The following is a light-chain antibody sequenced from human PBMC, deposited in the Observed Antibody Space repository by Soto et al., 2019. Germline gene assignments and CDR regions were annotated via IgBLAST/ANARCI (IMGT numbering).Light chain of an antibody. CDR2: GAY. V-gene: IGKV3-20*01. CDR3: LQHNSYPWT. Sequence: EIVLTQSPGALSLSPGDGITLSCRDSQSVRSNYLAWYQQKPGQAPRLVIYGAYNRATGIPDRFSGSGSGTDFTLTISSLQPEDFATYYCLQHNSYPWTLGQGTKVDIK. J-gene: IGKJ1*01. CDR1: QSVRSNY.